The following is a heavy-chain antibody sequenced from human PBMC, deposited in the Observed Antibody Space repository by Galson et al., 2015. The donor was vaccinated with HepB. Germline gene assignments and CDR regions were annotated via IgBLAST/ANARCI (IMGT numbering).Heavy chain of an antibody. CDR1: GFTFGSYG. D-gene: IGHD4-17*01. CDR2: IWYDGSNK. J-gene: IGHJ4*02. V-gene: IGHV3-33*01. Sequence: SLRLSCAASGFTFGSYGMHWVRQAPGKGLEWVAVIWYDGSNKYYADSVKGRFTISRDNSKNTLYLQMNSLRAEDTAVYYCATFNYGDYVYAAAGDYWGQGTLVTVSS. CDR3: ATFNYGDYVYAAAGDY.